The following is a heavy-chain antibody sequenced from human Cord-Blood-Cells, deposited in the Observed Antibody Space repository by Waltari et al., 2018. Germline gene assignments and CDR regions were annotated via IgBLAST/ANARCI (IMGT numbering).Heavy chain of an antibody. CDR1: GYTFTGYY. Sequence: QVQLVQSGAEVKKPGASVKVSCKASGYTFTGYYMHWVRQAPGQGLEWMGLNNPNRGGTNYAQKLQSRVTMTRDTSISTAYMELSRLRSDDTAVYYCARLNGSGSYYYFDYWGQGTLVTVSS. D-gene: IGHD3-10*01. CDR2: NNPNRGGT. CDR3: ARLNGSGSYYYFDY. J-gene: IGHJ4*02. V-gene: IGHV1-2*02.